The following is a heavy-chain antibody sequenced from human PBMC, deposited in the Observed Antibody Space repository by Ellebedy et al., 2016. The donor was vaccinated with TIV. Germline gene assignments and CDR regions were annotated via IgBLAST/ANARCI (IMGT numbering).Heavy chain of an antibody. CDR1: GGAISSSSYY. CDR3: ARMRYCGGDCWYFDY. J-gene: IGHJ4*02. CDR2: IDYTGST. V-gene: IGHV4-39*01. Sequence: MPSETLSLTCTVSGGAISSSSYYWGWIHQPPGKGLEWSGSIDYTGSTYYKPPLKSRVSISVDTSKNQFSLKLSSVTAADTAVYYCARMRYCGGDCWYFDYWGQGTLVTVSS. D-gene: IGHD2-21*02.